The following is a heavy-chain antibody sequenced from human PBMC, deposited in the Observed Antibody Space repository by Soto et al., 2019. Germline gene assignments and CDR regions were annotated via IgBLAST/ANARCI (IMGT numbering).Heavy chain of an antibody. CDR3: AKGRYDFWSPYYFDS. Sequence: AGGSLRLSCATSGFTFSSNGMSWVRQAPGKGLDWVSGISGSGRNTYYADSVKGRFTISRDNARNSLYLQMDSLRDEDTALYYCAKGRYDFWSPYYFDSWGQGTLVTVSS. CDR1: GFTFSSNG. D-gene: IGHD3-3*01. CDR2: ISGSGRNT. J-gene: IGHJ4*02. V-gene: IGHV3-23*01.